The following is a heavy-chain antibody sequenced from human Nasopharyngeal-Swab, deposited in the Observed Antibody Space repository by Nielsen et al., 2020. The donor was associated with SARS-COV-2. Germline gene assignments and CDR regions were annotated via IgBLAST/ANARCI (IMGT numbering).Heavy chain of an antibody. CDR2: TYYSAKWYN. Sequence: WISQPPSRGLEWLGRTYYSAKWYNDYAVSVKSRITINPDTSKNQFSLQLNSVTPEDTAVYYCARDRGSSWPYYYYGMDVWGQGTTVTVSS. D-gene: IGHD6-13*01. CDR3: ARDRGSSWPYYYYGMDV. V-gene: IGHV6-1*01. J-gene: IGHJ6*02.